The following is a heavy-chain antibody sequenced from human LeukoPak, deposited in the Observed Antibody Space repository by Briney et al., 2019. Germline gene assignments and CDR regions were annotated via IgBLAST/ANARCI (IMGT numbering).Heavy chain of an antibody. D-gene: IGHD6-6*01. Sequence: HPGGSLRLSCAASGFTLSNYAMSWVRQAPGKGPEWVSGITNSGGGPSSADSVKGRFTISRDNSKNTLYLQMNSLRVEDTAVYYCAKDGRSSAPHWGQGTLVTVSS. CDR2: ITNSGGGP. CDR3: AKDGRSSAPH. J-gene: IGHJ4*02. CDR1: GFTLSNYA. V-gene: IGHV3-23*01.